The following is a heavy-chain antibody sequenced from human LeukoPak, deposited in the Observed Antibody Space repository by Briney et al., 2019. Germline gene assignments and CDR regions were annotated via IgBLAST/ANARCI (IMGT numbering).Heavy chain of an antibody. Sequence: GGSLRLSCAASGFTFSSYGMHWVRQAPGKGLEWVAVIWYDGSNKYYADSVKGRFTISRDNSKNTLYLQMNSLRAEDTAVYYCARSPDTAMGAFDYWGQGTLVTVSS. J-gene: IGHJ4*02. D-gene: IGHD5-18*01. CDR2: IWYDGSNK. CDR3: ARSPDTAMGAFDY. V-gene: IGHV3-33*08. CDR1: GFTFSSYG.